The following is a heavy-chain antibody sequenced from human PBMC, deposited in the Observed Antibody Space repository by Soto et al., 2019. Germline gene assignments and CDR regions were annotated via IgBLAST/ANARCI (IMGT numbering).Heavy chain of an antibody. CDR1: GVNSSGVGYC. V-gene: IGHV4-30-4*01. D-gene: IGHD2-2*01. CDR3: ASYRTYPVHWFDP. CDR2: IYYSGST. J-gene: IGHJ5*02. Sequence: SVTLSDSNSVAGVNSSGVGYCWIWINQPPGKGLEWIGYIYYSGSTYYNPSLKSRVTISVDTSKNQFSLKLSSVTAADTAVYYCASYRTYPVHWFDPWGQGTLVTVSS.